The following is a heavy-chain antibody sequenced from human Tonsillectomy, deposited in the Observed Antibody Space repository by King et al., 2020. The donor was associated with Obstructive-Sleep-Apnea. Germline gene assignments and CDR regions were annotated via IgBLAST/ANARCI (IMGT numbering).Heavy chain of an antibody. CDR1: GYSFTSYW. J-gene: IGHJ6*02. D-gene: IGHD2-15*01. CDR2: IDPSDSYT. V-gene: IGHV5-10-1*01. CDR3: ARHCSGGSCYSDGYYYYGMDV. Sequence: QLVQSGAEVKKPGESLRISCKGSGYSFTSYWISWVRQMPGKGLEWMGRIDPSDSYTNYSPSFQGHVTISADKSISTAYLQWSSLKASDTAMYYCARHCSGGSCYSDGYYYYGMDVWGQGTTVTVFS.